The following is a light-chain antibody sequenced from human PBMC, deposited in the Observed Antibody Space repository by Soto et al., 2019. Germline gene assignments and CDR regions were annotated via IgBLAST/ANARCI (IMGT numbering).Light chain of an antibody. CDR2: GAS. J-gene: IGKJ1*01. Sequence: EVVLTQSPGTLSLSPGERATLSCRASQSVAANYLAWYQQKRGQAPRLLIYGASSRATGIPARFSGSESGTDFTLTISSLEPEDFAVYYCQQRSNWPPTFGQGTKVDIK. CDR3: QQRSNWPPT. V-gene: IGKV3D-20*02. CDR1: QSVAANY.